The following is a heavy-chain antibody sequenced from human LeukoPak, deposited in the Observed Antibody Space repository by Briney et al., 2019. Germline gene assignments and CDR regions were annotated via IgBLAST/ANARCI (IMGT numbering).Heavy chain of an antibody. CDR1: GFPFSSYA. V-gene: IGHV3-23*01. J-gene: IGHJ4*02. Sequence: GGSLRLSCAASGFPFSSYAMSSVRQAPGEGLEWVSAISGSGGSTYHADSVKGRFTISRDSSKNTLYLQMNSLRAEDTAVYYCAKGGGAKTYYHFDYWGQGTLVTVSS. CDR3: AKGGGAKTYYHFDY. D-gene: IGHD1-26*01. CDR2: ISGSGGST.